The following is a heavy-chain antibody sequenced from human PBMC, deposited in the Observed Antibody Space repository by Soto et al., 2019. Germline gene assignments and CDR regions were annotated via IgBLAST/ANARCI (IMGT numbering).Heavy chain of an antibody. CDR1: GGSISSGGYY. J-gene: IGHJ6*02. D-gene: IGHD2-15*01. V-gene: IGHV4-31*03. Sequence: PSETLSLTCTVSGGSISSGGYYWSWIRQHPGKGLEWIGYIYYSGSTYYNPSLKSRVTISVDTSKNQFSLKLSSVTAADTAMYYCARDSVVAAGYYYYGMDVWGQGTTVTVSS. CDR3: ARDSVVAAGYYYYGMDV. CDR2: IYYSGST.